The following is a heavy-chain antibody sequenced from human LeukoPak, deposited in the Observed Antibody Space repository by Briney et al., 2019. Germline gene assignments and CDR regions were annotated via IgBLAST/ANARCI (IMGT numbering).Heavy chain of an antibody. CDR3: ATDFYRGRQFDY. Sequence: SVKVSCKASGGTFSSYAISWVRQAPGQGLEWMGGIIPIFGTANYAQKFQGRVTMTEDTSTATAYMDLSSLRPDDTAVYYCATDFYRGRQFDYWGQGTLVTVSS. D-gene: IGHD2/OR15-2a*01. CDR1: GGTFSSYA. V-gene: IGHV1-69*06. J-gene: IGHJ4*02. CDR2: IIPIFGTA.